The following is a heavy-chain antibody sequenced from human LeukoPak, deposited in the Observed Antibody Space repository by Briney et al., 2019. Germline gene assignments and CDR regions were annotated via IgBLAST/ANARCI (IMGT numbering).Heavy chain of an antibody. Sequence: GGSLRLSCAASGFTFSSYAMSWVRQAPGKGLEWVSAISGSGGSTYYADSVKGRFTISRDNAKNTLYLQMNSLRAEDTAVYYCARVVGATSDAFDIWGQGTMVTVSS. CDR2: ISGSGGST. J-gene: IGHJ3*02. CDR3: ARVVGATSDAFDI. V-gene: IGHV3-23*01. D-gene: IGHD1-26*01. CDR1: GFTFSSYA.